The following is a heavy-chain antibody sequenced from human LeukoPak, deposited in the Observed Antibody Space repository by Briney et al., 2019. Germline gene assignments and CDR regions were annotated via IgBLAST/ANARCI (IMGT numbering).Heavy chain of an antibody. CDR2: IYYSGST. CDR3: ARGIAAAGSASDI. J-gene: IGHJ3*02. V-gene: IGHV4-30-4*01. D-gene: IGHD6-13*01. Sequence: SETLSLTCTVSGGSISSGDYYWSWIRQPPGKGLEWIGYIYYSGSTYYNPSLKSRVTISVDTSKNQFSLKLSSVTAADTAVYYCARGIAAAGSASDIWGQGTMVTVSS. CDR1: GGSISSGDYY.